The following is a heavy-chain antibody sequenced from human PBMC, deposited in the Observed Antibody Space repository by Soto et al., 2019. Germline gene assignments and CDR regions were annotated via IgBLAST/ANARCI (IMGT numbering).Heavy chain of an antibody. CDR3: AKGFGWLVKNDAFDI. D-gene: IGHD6-19*01. CDR2: ISGSGGST. V-gene: IGHV3-23*01. Sequence: AIRRVLQEPGKGLEWVSAISGSGGSTYYADSVKGRFTISRDNSKNTLYLQMNSLRAEDTAVYYCAKGFGWLVKNDAFDIWGHGTMVTVSS. CDR1: A. J-gene: IGHJ3*02.